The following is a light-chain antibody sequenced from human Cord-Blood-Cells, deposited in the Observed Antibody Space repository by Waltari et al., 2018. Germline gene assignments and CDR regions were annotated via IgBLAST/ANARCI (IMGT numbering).Light chain of an antibody. V-gene: IGKV2-28*01. Sequence: IMMTQSPLSLPVTPGEPASISCRPSQSLLHSNGYNYLDWYLQKPGQSPQLLIYLGSSRASGVPDRFSGSGSGTDFTLKISRVEAEDVGVYYCMQALQTPRTFGQGTKLEIK. CDR1: QSLLHSNGYNY. J-gene: IGKJ2*01. CDR3: MQALQTPRT. CDR2: LGS.